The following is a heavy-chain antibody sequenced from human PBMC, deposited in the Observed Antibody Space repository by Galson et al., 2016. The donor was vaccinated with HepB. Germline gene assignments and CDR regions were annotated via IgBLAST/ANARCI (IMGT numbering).Heavy chain of an antibody. D-gene: IGHD2-2*03. V-gene: IGHV3-23*01. CDR2: ICGSCGDI. CDR1: GFSFKNFG. CDR3: AIDPSHWIENPFAL. J-gene: IGHJ4*02. Sequence: SLRLSCAASGFSFKNFGMTWVRQAPGKGLEWVSTICGSCGDIDYAVSVQGRFTISRDNSKNTLSLQMNSLRAEDTATYYCAIDPSHWIENPFALWGQGTLVTVSS.